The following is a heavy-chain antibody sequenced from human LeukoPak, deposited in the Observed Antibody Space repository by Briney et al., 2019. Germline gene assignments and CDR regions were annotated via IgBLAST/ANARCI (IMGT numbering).Heavy chain of an antibody. D-gene: IGHD5-18*01. V-gene: IGHV3-23*01. CDR1: GFTFSSYG. J-gene: IGHJ3*02. CDR2: INGSGGTT. CDR3: AKDPPTVMANAFHI. Sequence: PGESLRLSCAASGFTFSSYGMSWVRQAPGKGLEWVSSINGSGGTTYYADSVKGRFTISRDNSKNTLYLQMNSLRADDTAVYSCAKDPPTVMANAFHIWGQGTMVTVS.